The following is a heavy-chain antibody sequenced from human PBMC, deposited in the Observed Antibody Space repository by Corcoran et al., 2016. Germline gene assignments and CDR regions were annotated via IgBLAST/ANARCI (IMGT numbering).Heavy chain of an antibody. CDR2: IKSKTDGGTT. Sequence: EVQLVESGGGLVKPGGSLRLSCAASGFTFSNAWMNWVRQAPGKGLEWVGRIKSKTDGGTTDYAAPVKGRFTISRDDSKNTLYLQMNSLKTEDTSVDYCATDVPRKDCTNGGCYGLYYYYYGMDVWGQGTTVTVSS. CDR1: GFTFSNAW. V-gene: IGHV3-15*07. J-gene: IGHJ6*02. D-gene: IGHD2-8*01. CDR3: ATDVPRKDCTNGGCYGLYYYYYGMDV.